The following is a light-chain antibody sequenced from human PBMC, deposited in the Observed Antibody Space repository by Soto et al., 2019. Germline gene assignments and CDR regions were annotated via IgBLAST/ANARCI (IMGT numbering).Light chain of an antibody. CDR2: DVS. CDR3: SSYTSSSTYV. Sequence: QSALTQPASVSGSPGQSITISCSGTSSDVGGYSYVSWYQHHPGKAPKLMIYDVSNRPSGVSNRVSGSKSGNTASLTLSGLQAEDEADYYCSSYTSSSTYVFGTGTKLTVL. V-gene: IGLV2-14*03. J-gene: IGLJ1*01. CDR1: SSDVGGYSY.